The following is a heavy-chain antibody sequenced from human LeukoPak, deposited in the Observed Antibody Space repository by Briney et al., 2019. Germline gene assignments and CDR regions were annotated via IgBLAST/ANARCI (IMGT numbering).Heavy chain of an antibody. Sequence: GGSLRLSCAASGFTFSSYWMSWVRQAPGKGLEWVANIKQDGSEKYYVDSVKGRFTISRDNAKNSLYLQMNSLRAEDTALYYCAKVASRAYYDILTGYVGAFDIWGQGTMVTVSS. CDR1: GFTFSSYW. CDR2: IKQDGSEK. CDR3: AKVASRAYYDILTGYVGAFDI. D-gene: IGHD3-9*01. V-gene: IGHV3-7*03. J-gene: IGHJ3*02.